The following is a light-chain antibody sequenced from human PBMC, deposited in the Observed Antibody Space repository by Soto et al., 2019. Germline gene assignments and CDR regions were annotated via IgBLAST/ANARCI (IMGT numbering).Light chain of an antibody. CDR3: KQYYNWPRT. Sequence: EIVMTQSPGTRSLSPGGTATLSCRAIQSLVSDLAWYQQKPGQSPRLLIFGASARPTGIPARISGSGSGKEFTLTISSLRSEDFAGYFCKQYYNWPRTFGQGTKVDIK. CDR1: QSLVSD. CDR2: GAS. V-gene: IGKV3-15*01. J-gene: IGKJ1*01.